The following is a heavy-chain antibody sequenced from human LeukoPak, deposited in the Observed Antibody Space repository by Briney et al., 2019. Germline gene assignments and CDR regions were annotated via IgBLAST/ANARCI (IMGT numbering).Heavy chain of an antibody. V-gene: IGHV4-39*07. D-gene: IGHD2-2*01. CDR2: IYDSGST. CDR3: GIGPADCSSPSGYPYAWFDP. J-gene: IGHJ5*02. Sequence: SETLSLTCAVSGGSISSSSYYWGWIRQPAGKGLEWIGSIYDSGSTYYNPSLKSRVTISVDTSKNQFSLKLSSVTAAGTAVYYCGIGPADCSSPSGYPYAWFDPGGQGTLVTVSS. CDR1: GGSISSSSYY.